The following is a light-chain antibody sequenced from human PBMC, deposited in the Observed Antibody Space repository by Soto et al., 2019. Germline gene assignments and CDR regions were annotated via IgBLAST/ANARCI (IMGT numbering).Light chain of an antibody. CDR3: QQYGSSLRVT. CDR2: GAS. J-gene: IGKJ3*01. CDR1: QSVSSNY. V-gene: IGKV3-20*01. Sequence: EIVLTQSPGTLSLSPGERATLSCRASQSVSSNYLAWYQQKPGQAPRLLIYGASSRATCIPDRFSGSGSGTDFTLTISRLEPEDFAVYYCQQYGSSLRVTFGPGTKVDIK.